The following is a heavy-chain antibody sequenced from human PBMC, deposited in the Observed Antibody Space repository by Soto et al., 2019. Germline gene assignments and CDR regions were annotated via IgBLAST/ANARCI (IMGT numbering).Heavy chain of an antibody. D-gene: IGHD3-22*01. J-gene: IGHJ6*02. CDR2: IDYSGSI. V-gene: IGHV4-59*08. CDR3: ASRSSGYYYGMDV. Sequence: QVQLQESGPGLVKPSETLSLTCTVSGGSISSYYWTWIRQPPGKGLEWIGYIDYSGSINYNPSLRRRVTISVDTSKNQFSLKLSSVTAADTALYYCASRSSGYYYGMDVWGQGTTVTVSS. CDR1: GGSISSYY.